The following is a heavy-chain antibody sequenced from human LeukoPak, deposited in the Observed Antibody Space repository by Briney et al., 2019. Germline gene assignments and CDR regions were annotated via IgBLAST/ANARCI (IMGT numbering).Heavy chain of an antibody. Sequence: ASVKVSCKASGYTFTDYYMHWVRQAPGQGLEWMGWINPKSGNTNYAQKFQGRVTMARDTSISTAYLELSRLTSDDTAVYYCARTYYYGSGSSEYFQHWGQGTLVTVSS. V-gene: IGHV1-2*02. J-gene: IGHJ1*01. CDR3: ARTYYYGSGSSEYFQH. D-gene: IGHD3-10*01. CDR2: INPKSGNT. CDR1: GYTFTDYY.